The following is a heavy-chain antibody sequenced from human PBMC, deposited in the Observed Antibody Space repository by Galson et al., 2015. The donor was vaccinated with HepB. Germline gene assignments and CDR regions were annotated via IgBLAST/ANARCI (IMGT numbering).Heavy chain of an antibody. J-gene: IGHJ4*02. V-gene: IGHV3-21*01. CDR2: ISSSSSYI. D-gene: IGHD5-18*01. CDR3: ASNTAMAQPLGY. Sequence: SLRLSCAASGFTFSSYSMNWVRQAPGKGLEWVSSISSSSSYIYYADSVKGRFTISRDNAKNSLYLQMNSLRAEDTAVYYCASNTAMAQPLGYWGQGTLVTVSS. CDR1: GFTFSSYS.